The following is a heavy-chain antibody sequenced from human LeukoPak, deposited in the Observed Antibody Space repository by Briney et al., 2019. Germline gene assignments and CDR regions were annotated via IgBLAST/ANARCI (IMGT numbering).Heavy chain of an antibody. J-gene: IGHJ4*02. CDR1: GFTFSSYS. CDR3: AGKAPNCSSTSCSTIDFDY. V-gene: IGHV3-48*01. CDR2: ISSSSTI. Sequence: PGGSLRLSCAASGFTFSSYSMNWVRQAPGKGLEWVSYISSSSTIYYADSVKGRFTISRDNAKNSLYLQMNSLRAEDTAVYYCAGKAPNCSSTSCSTIDFDYWGQGTLVTVSS. D-gene: IGHD2-2*01.